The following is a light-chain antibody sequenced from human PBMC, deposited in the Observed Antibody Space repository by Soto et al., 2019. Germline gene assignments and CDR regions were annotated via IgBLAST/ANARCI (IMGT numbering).Light chain of an antibody. Sequence: EIVLTQSPATLSLSRGERVTLSCRASQNVSTDLAWYQQKPGQAPRLLIYDASDRATGIPSRFSGSGSGTDFTLTISSLEPEDFAVYYCLERTNWLTFGPGTKVDIK. J-gene: IGKJ3*01. V-gene: IGKV3-11*01. CDR2: DAS. CDR1: QNVSTD. CDR3: LERTNWLT.